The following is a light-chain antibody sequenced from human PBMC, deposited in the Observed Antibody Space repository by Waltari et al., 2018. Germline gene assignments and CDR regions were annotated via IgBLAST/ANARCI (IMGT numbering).Light chain of an antibody. J-gene: IGLJ2*01. Sequence: SSELTQDPVVSVDLGQTVSFTCRGDSLRKYYATWYQQKPGQAPTLVIFAKNSRPSAIPDRFSGSRSGNTASVTRTGAQAEDEADYYCSTRNSSLNPRRLFGGGTKLTGL. CDR1: SLRKYY. V-gene: IGLV3-19*01. CDR2: AKN. CDR3: STRNSSLNPRRL.